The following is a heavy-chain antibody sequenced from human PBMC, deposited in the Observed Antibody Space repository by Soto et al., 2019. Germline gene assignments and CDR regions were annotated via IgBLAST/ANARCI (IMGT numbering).Heavy chain of an antibody. J-gene: IGHJ4*02. V-gene: IGHV6-1*01. CDR3: ARGACNGTYYRDY. CDR1: GDSVSSNNAA. D-gene: IGHD1-26*01. CDR2: TFYRSKWQN. Sequence: QVQMQQSGPGLVKTSQTLTLTCAISGDSVSSNNAAWIWIRRSPSSGLEWQGRTFYRSKWQNDYLVSLKSRITITADTSRNQFSRQLNSVTPGDTAIDYWARGACNGTYYRDYWVQGTLVTVSS.